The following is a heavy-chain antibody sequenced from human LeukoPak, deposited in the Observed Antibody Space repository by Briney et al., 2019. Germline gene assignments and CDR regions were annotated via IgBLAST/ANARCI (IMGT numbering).Heavy chain of an antibody. CDR1: GYTFTGYY. CDR2: INPNIGVT. CDR3: ARDRGDYYYGSGSEFDY. V-gene: IGHV1-2*02. J-gene: IGHJ4*02. D-gene: IGHD3-10*01. Sequence: ASVKVSCKASGYTFTGYYMHWVRQAPGQGLEWIGWINPNIGVTNYAQKLQGRVTVTRDTSISTAYMELSRLRSDDTAVYYCARDRGDYYYGSGSEFDYWGQGTLVTVSS.